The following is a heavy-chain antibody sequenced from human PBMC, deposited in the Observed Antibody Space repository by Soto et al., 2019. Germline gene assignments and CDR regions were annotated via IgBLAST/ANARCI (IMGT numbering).Heavy chain of an antibody. J-gene: IGHJ5*02. D-gene: IGHD2-15*01. CDR3: ARTGYCSGGSCYDWFDP. V-gene: IGHV4-39*01. Sequence: QLQLQESGPGLVKPSETLSLACTVSGGSISSSSYYWGWIRQPPGKGLEWIGGIYYSGSTYYNPSLKIRVTISVDTSKNQFSRKRSSVTAADTAVYYCARTGYCSGGSCYDWFDPWGQGTLVTVSS. CDR1: GGSISSSSYY. CDR2: IYYSGST.